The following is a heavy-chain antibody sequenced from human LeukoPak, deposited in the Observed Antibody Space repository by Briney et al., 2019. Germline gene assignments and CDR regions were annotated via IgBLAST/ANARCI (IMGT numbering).Heavy chain of an antibody. D-gene: IGHD6-6*01. Sequence: GGSLRLSCAASGFTVSRNYMSWVRQAPGKGLEWVSSISSSSSYIYYADSVKGRFTISRDNAKNSLYLQMNSLRAEDTAVYYCAREESSSSGYYFDYWGQGTLVTVSS. CDR1: GFTVSRNY. CDR3: AREESSSSGYYFDY. V-gene: IGHV3-21*01. J-gene: IGHJ4*02. CDR2: ISSSSSYI.